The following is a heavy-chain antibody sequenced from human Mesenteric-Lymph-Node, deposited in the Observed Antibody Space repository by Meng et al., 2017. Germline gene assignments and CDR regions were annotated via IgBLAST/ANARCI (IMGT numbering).Heavy chain of an antibody. V-gene: IGHV4-38-2*02. CDR3: AKNVGPYCSGGSCYEGDYYGMDV. J-gene: IGHJ6*02. CDR2: IYHSGST. Sequence: SETLSLTCTVSGGSISSYYWGWIRQPPGKGLEWIGSIYHSGSTYYNPSLKSRVTISVDTSKNQFSLKLSSVTAADTAVYYCAKNVGPYCSGGSCYEGDYYGMDVWGQGTTVTVSS. D-gene: IGHD2-15*01. CDR1: GGSISSYY.